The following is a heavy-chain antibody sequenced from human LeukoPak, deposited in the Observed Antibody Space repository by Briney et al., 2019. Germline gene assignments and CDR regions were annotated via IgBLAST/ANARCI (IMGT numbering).Heavy chain of an antibody. CDR3: ARAAAGRAYYHYGMDV. D-gene: IGHD6-13*01. CDR1: GFTFSNAW. CDR2: LDSDGSP. J-gene: IGHJ6*02. Sequence: GGSLRLSCAASGFTFSNAWMNWVRQAPGKGLEWVSILDSDGSPSYADSVKGRFTISRDNSKNTLDLQMNSLRAEDTAVYYCARAAAGRAYYHYGMDVWGQGTTVTVSS. V-gene: IGHV3-53*01.